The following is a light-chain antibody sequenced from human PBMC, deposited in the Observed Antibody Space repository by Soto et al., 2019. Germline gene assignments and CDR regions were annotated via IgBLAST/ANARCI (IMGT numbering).Light chain of an antibody. J-gene: IGLJ1*01. CDR3: SSYTTSNTRQIV. CDR2: DVS. V-gene: IGLV2-14*03. Sequence: ALTQPASVSGSPGQSITISCTGTSSDVGGYNYVSWYQHHPGKAPKLMIFDVSNRPSGVSNRFSGSKSGNTASLTISGLQPEDEADYYCSSYTTSNTRQIVFGTGTKATV. CDR1: SSDVGGYNY.